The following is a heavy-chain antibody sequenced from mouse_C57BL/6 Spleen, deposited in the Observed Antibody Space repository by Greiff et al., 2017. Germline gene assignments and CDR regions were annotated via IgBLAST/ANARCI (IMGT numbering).Heavy chain of an antibody. CDR3: ARYSIYGGCPWYFDV. Sequence: QVQLQQSGPELVKPGASVKISCKASGYAFSSSWMNWVKQRPGKGLEWIGRIYPGDGDTNYNGKFKGKATMAADKSSSTAYMQLSSLTSEAYTVYYSARYSIYGGCPWYFDVWGTGTTVTVSS. D-gene: IGHD1-1*02. V-gene: IGHV1-82*01. CDR2: IYPGDGDT. CDR1: GYAFSSSW. J-gene: IGHJ1*03.